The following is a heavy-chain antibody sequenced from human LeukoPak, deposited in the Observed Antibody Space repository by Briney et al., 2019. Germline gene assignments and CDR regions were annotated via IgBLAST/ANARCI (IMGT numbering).Heavy chain of an antibody. CDR2: ISSSGSTI. V-gene: IGHV3-11*01. CDR1: GFTFSDYY. J-gene: IGHJ4*02. D-gene: IGHD3-22*01. CDR3: ARDEYYYDSSGYYYFDY. Sequence: PGGSLTLSCAASGFTFSDYYMSWIRQAPGKGLEWVSYISSSGSTIYYADSVKGRFTISRDNAKNSLYLQMNSLGAEDTAVYYCARDEYYYDSSGYYYFDYWGQGTLVIVSS.